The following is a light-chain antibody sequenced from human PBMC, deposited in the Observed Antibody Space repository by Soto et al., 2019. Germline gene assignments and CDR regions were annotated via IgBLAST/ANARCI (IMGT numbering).Light chain of an antibody. CDR3: AAWDDSLNGRV. CDR1: SSNIGSNT. V-gene: IGLV1-44*01. CDR2: SND. Sequence: QSVLTQPPSASGTPGQRVTISCSGSSSNIGSNTVNWYQHLPGTAPKLLIYSNDQRPSGVPDRFSGSKSGTSASLAVSGLQSEDEADYHCAAWDDSLNGRVFGGGTKLTVL. J-gene: IGLJ3*02.